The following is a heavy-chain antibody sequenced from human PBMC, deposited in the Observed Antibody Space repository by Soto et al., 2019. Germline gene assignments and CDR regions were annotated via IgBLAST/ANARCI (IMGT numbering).Heavy chain of an antibody. V-gene: IGHV3-30-3*01. D-gene: IGHD2-8*01. J-gene: IGHJ6*02. CDR1: GFTFISYA. Sequence: PGWSLRLSCASSGFTFISYAMHWVRQAPGKGLEWVAVISYDGSNKYYADSVKGRFTISRDNSKNTLYLQMNSLRAEDTAVYYCARDFCTNGVCYTGYYYYYGMDVWGQGTTVTVSS. CDR3: ARDFCTNGVCYTGYYYYYGMDV. CDR2: ISYDGSNK.